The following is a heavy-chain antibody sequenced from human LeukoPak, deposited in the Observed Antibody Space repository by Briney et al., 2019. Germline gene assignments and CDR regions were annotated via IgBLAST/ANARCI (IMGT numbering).Heavy chain of an antibody. CDR1: GGSFSGYY. D-gene: IGHD3-10*01. CDR2: INHSGST. Sequence: SETLSLTCAVYGGSFSGYYWSWIRQPPGKGLEWIGEINHSGSTNYNPSLKSRVTMSVATSKNQLSLRLSSVTAADTAVYYCARARYGSGSYHFMDVWGKGTTVTISS. CDR3: ARARYGSGSYHFMDV. V-gene: IGHV4-34*01. J-gene: IGHJ6*03.